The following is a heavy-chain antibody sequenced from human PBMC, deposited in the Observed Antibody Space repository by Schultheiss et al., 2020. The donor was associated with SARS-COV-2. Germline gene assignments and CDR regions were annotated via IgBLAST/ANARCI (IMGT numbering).Heavy chain of an antibody. V-gene: IGHV1-69*13. D-gene: IGHD3-10*01. CDR3: ARDRGLGSFYFDS. J-gene: IGHJ4*02. CDR1: GGTFSSYA. Sequence: SVKVSCKASGGTFSSYAISWVRQAPGQGLEWMGGIIPIFSTANYAQKFQGRVTITADESTSTAYMELSSLRSEDTAVYYCARDRGLGSFYFDSWGQGTLVTVSS. CDR2: IIPIFSTA.